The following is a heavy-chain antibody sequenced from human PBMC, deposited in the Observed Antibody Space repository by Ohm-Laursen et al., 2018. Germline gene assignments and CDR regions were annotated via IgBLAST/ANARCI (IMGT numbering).Heavy chain of an antibody. Sequence: SLRLSCAASGFTLNSYGIHWVRQAPGKGLEWVGFIRSKPNGGTTEYAASVKGRFTILRDDSKSIAYLQMNSLKTEDTAMYYCTREGAAAGSKFDYWGQGTLVTVSS. D-gene: IGHD6-13*01. CDR1: GFTLNSYG. J-gene: IGHJ4*02. CDR3: TREGAAAGSKFDY. V-gene: IGHV3-49*04. CDR2: IRSKPNGGTT.